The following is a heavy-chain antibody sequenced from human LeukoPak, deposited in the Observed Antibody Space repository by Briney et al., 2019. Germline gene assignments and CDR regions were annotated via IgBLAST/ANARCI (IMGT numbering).Heavy chain of an antibody. CDR3: AHGRGGYGILTGLSNWFDP. J-gene: IGHJ5*02. Sequence: SGPTLATLPQTLTLTCTFSGFSLSTSGGGGGWIRQPLVKALEGLALIYWDDDKRYSPYLKSSLTITEDTSKNQVVLTITNMDPVDTATYSCAHGRGGYGILTGLSNWFDPWGQGTLVTVSS. CDR2: IYWDDDK. V-gene: IGHV2-5*02. CDR1: GFSLSTSGGG. D-gene: IGHD3-9*01.